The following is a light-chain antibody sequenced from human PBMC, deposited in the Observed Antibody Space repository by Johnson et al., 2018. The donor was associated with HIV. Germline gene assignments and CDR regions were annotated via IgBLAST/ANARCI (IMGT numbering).Light chain of an antibody. V-gene: IGLV1-51*01. CDR2: ENN. CDR1: SSNIGDNY. J-gene: IGLJ1*01. CDR3: GTWDSSLSAGV. Sequence: QSVLTQPPSVSAAPGQKVTISCSGSSSNIGDNYISWYQQLPGTAPKLLTYENNKRTPGIPDRFSGSKSSTSATLGIHRLQTGDDADYYCGTWDSSLSAGVCGTGANVTVL.